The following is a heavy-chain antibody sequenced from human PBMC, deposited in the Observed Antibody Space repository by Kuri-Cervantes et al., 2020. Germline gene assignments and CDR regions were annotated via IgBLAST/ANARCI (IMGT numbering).Heavy chain of an antibody. CDR1: GFTFSNYN. CDR2: ISSNSQTI. D-gene: IGHD1-26*01. J-gene: IGHJ4*02. Sequence: LSLTCAASGFTFSNYNMNWVRQAPGKGLEWVSYISSNSQTIFYADSVKGRFTISRDNARDSLYLQMNSLRDEDTAVYYCARDPSGSPGYWGQGTLVTVSS. CDR3: ARDPSGSPGY. V-gene: IGHV3-48*02.